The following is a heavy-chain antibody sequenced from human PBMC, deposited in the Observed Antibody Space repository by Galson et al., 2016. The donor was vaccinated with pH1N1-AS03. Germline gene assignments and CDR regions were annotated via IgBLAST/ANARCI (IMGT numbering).Heavy chain of an antibody. CDR3: ARETIVGASSIDF. V-gene: IGHV1-2*06. CDR1: GYIFAVYY. Sequence: SVKVSCKASGYIFAVYYIHWVRQAPGQGLEWLGRINPNTVVTNFGQKVQGRVTMTRDTSINTAFMELTRLRSDDTAVYYCARETIVGASSIDFWGQGTLVTVSS. J-gene: IGHJ4*02. D-gene: IGHD1-26*01. CDR2: INPNTVVT.